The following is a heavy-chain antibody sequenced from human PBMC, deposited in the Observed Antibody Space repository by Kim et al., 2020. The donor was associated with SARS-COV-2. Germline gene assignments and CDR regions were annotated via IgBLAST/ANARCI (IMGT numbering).Heavy chain of an antibody. Sequence: SETLSLTCTVSGDSISSSNYYWGWIRQPPEKGLEWIASITYSGTTYYNPSLKSRVTISVDTSKNQFSLKLGSVTAADTAVYYCARRGIGAIGTGFDPWGQGTLVTISS. V-gene: IGHV4-39*01. CDR2: ITYSGTT. J-gene: IGHJ5*02. D-gene: IGHD6-13*01. CDR1: GDSISSSNYY. CDR3: ARRGIGAIGTGFDP.